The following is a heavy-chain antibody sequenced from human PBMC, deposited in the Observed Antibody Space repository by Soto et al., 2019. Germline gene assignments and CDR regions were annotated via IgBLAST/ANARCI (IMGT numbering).Heavy chain of an antibody. V-gene: IGHV4-4*02. Sequence: SETLSLTCTVSGGSTSSTNWWSWVRQPPGKGLEWIGEMYHSGSTNYSPSLKSRVTISLDKSKNQFSLKLTSVTAADTAVYYCAGSRDGYNYDYWGQGTPVTVS. J-gene: IGHJ4*02. CDR1: GGSTSSTNW. CDR3: AGSRDGYNYDY. CDR2: MYHSGST. D-gene: IGHD5-12*01.